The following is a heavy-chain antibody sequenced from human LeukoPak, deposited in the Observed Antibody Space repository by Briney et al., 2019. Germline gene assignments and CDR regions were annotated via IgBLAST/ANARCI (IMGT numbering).Heavy chain of an antibody. D-gene: IGHD3-22*01. V-gene: IGHV1-18*01. J-gene: IGHJ3*02. CDR1: GYTFTSYG. Sequence: ASVKVSCKASGYTFTSYGIGWVRQAPGQGLEWMGWISAYNGNTNYAQKLQGRVTMTTDTSTSTAYMELRSLRSDDTAVYYCARVVTMIVVVITTAENAFDIWGQGTMVTVSS. CDR2: ISAYNGNT. CDR3: ARVVTMIVVVITTAENAFDI.